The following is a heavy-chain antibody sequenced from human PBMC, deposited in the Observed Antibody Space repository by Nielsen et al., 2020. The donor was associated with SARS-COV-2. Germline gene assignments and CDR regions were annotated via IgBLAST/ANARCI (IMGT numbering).Heavy chain of an antibody. V-gene: IGHV3-30*18. J-gene: IGHJ6*02. Sequence: GESLKISCAASGFTFTTFGMHWVRQAPGKGLEWVAVLSYDGSKKNYADSVKGRLTISRDNSKNTLYLQMNSLRADDTAVYYCAKDTTAYYDFWSTFYRDYFYGMDVWGQGTTVTVSS. CDR1: GFTFTTFG. CDR3: AKDTTAYYDFWSTFYRDYFYGMDV. D-gene: IGHD3-3*01. CDR2: LSYDGSKK.